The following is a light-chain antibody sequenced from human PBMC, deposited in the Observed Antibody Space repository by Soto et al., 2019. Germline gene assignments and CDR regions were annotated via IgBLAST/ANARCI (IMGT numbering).Light chain of an antibody. Sequence: DIQMTQSPSTLSAFVGDRVTITCRASERISTWLAWYQQKPGKPPKLMISKASTLESGVPSRFSGSGSGTDFTLTISGLQAEDAAIYYCQQYRGYSWTFGQGTKVEL. CDR2: KAS. V-gene: IGKV1-5*03. J-gene: IGKJ1*01. CDR3: QQYRGYSWT. CDR1: ERISTW.